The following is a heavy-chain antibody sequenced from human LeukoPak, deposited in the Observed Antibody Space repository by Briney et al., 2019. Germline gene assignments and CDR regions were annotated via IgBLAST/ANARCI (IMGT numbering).Heavy chain of an antibody. CDR3: AKSALQDRSTWCEHYDC. J-gene: IGHJ4*02. V-gene: IGHV3-7*01. D-gene: IGHD4/OR15-4a*01. Sequence: GGSLRLSCTASGFIFSDYWMSWVRQAPGKGLEWVANVKQDGSEKHYVDSVKDRFTISRDNAKSSLYLQMNSLRAEDTAVYYCAKSALQDRSTWCEHYDCWGPGTLVTVPS. CDR2: VKQDGSEK. CDR1: GFIFSDYW.